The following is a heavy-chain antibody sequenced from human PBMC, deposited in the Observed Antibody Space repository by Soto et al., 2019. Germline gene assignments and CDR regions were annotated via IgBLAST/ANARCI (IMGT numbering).Heavy chain of an antibody. CDR3: ARDVLSYDSSGYQYYFDY. V-gene: IGHV3-21*01. CDR1: GFTFSSYS. Sequence: GGSLRLSCAASGFTFSSYSMNWVRQAPGKGLEWVSSISSSSSYIYYADSVKGRFTISRDNAKNSLYLQMNSLRAEDTAVYYCARDVLSYDSSGYQYYFDYWGQGTLVTVSS. CDR2: ISSSSSYI. D-gene: IGHD3-22*01. J-gene: IGHJ4*02.